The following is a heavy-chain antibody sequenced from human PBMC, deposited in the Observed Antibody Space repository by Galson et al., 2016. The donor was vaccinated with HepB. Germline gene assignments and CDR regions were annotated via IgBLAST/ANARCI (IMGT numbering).Heavy chain of an antibody. D-gene: IGHD2-21*02. CDR2: IYPGDSDT. CDR3: ARTYCGGDCSIPHVFYYYGMDV. Sequence: QSGAEVKETGESLKISCQGSGYSFSNYWIGWVRQMPGKGLEWMGLIYPGDSDTRYSPSFQGQVTISVDKSISSAYLQWSSLKASDTAIYYCARTYCGGDCSIPHVFYYYGMDVWGQGTTVTVSS. V-gene: IGHV5-51*01. CDR1: GYSFSNYW. J-gene: IGHJ6*01.